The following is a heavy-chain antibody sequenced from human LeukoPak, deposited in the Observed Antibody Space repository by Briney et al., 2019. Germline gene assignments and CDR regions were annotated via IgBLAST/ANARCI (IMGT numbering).Heavy chain of an antibody. J-gene: IGHJ4*02. D-gene: IGHD6-6*01. CDR2: INHSGST. Sequence: SETLSLTCAVYGGSFSGYYWSRIRQPPGKGLEWIGEINHSGSTNYNPSLKSRVTISVDTSKNQFSLKLSSVTAADSAVYFCAREGQQLGPPLDSWGQGTLVTVSS. CDR3: AREGQQLGPPLDS. V-gene: IGHV4-34*01. CDR1: GGSFSGYY.